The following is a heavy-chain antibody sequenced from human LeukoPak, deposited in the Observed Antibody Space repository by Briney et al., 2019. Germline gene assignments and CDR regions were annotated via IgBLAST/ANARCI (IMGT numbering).Heavy chain of an antibody. Sequence: PGGSLRLSCAASGFTFSTYSMNWVRQAPGKGLEWVSAINDAGSGTYYADSVEGRFTISRDNSKNTLYLQMNSLRAEDTAVYYCARDLSGSYMSDYWGQGTLVTVSS. D-gene: IGHD3-10*01. CDR3: ARDLSGSYMSDY. CDR1: GFTFSTYS. V-gene: IGHV3-23*01. J-gene: IGHJ4*02. CDR2: INDAGSGT.